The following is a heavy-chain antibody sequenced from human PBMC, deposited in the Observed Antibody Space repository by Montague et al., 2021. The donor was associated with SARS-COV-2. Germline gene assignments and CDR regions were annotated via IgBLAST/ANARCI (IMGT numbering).Heavy chain of an antibody. D-gene: IGHD1-26*01. CDR1: VDSISTDNW. Sequence: SETLSLTCAVYVDSISTDNWRNSVRLPPGKGLEWVGVIYHTGSTKYKPSLKSRVSMSVDKSWTQFSLRLTSVTAADTAIYYCARKGSGRSDLAYWGQGTRVTVSS. J-gene: IGHJ4*02. CDR2: IYHTGST. CDR3: ARKGSGRSDLAY. V-gene: IGHV4-4*02.